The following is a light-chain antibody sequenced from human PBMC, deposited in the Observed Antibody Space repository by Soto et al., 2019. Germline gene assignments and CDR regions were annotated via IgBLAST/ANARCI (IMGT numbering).Light chain of an antibody. CDR1: QRVSSRY. CDR2: GAS. Sequence: IVLTQSPGTLSLSPGDRATLSCRASQRVSSRYLAWYQQKPGQAPSLLIFGASNRATGLPDRFSGSGSETDFTLTVSRLELEDFAVYFCHQYGTSPQTFGQGTKVDIK. CDR3: HQYGTSPQT. V-gene: IGKV3-20*01. J-gene: IGKJ1*01.